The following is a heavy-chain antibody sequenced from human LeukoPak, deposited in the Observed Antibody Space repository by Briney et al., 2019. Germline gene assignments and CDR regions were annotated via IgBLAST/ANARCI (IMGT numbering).Heavy chain of an antibody. CDR2: MNPNSGNT. V-gene: IGHV1-8*01. J-gene: IGHJ6*03. CDR1: GYTFTSYD. CDR3: ARGIGSASYGYYYYYYMDV. Sequence: ASVKVSCKASGYTFTSYDINWVRQATGQGLEWMGWMNPNSGNTGYAQKFQGRVTMTRNTSISTAYMELSSLRSEDTAVYYCARGIGSASYGYYYYYYMDVWGKGTTVTISS. D-gene: IGHD3-10*01.